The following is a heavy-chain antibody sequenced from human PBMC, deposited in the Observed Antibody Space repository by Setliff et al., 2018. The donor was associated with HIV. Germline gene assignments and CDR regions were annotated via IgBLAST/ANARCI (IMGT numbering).Heavy chain of an antibody. CDR1: GFTFRKYA. CDR3: AAVFTGEPGRSLDY. D-gene: IGHD1-26*01. V-gene: IGHV3-23*03. Sequence: GGSLRLSCAASGFTFRKYAMNWIRQAPGKGLEWVAIIYAGGSSKYYSDSVKARFTISRDNAKNSQYLLMSDLRAEDTAVYYCAAVFTGEPGRSLDYWGQGTPVTVSS. CDR2: IYAGGSSK. J-gene: IGHJ4*02.